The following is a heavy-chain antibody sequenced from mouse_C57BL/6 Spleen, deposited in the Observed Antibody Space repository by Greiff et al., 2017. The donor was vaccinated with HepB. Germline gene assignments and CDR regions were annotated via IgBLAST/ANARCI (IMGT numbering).Heavy chain of an antibody. D-gene: IGHD2-4*01. CDR1: GYTFTSYW. V-gene: IGHV1-7*01. J-gene: IGHJ3*01. Sequence: LQQSGAELAKPGASVKLSCKASGYTFTSYWMHWVKQRPGQGLEWIGYINPSSGYTKYNQKFKDKATLTADKSSSTAYMQLSSLTYEDSAVYYCASPLTMIKAWFAYWGQGTLVTVSA. CDR3: ASPLTMIKAWFAY. CDR2: INPSSGYT.